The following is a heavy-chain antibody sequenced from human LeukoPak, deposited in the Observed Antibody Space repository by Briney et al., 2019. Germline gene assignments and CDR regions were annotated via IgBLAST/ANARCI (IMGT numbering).Heavy chain of an antibody. CDR3: ARELVSLGTGYFDL. V-gene: IGHV3-23*01. CDR2: ITGSSTWT. D-gene: IGHD7-27*01. CDR1: GFTFGTYG. Sequence: GGSLRLSSEASGFTFGTYGMTWVRQAPGKGLEWVSGITGSSTWTYYADSVRGRFTISIDNSKNTLHLQMNNLTADDTAIYYCARELVSLGTGYFDLWGRGTLVTVSS. J-gene: IGHJ2*01.